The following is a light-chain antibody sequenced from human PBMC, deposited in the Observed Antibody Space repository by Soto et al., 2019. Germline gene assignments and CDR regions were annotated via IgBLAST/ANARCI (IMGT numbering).Light chain of an antibody. CDR2: GVK. CDR3: SSYTTSYFYV. J-gene: IGLJ1*01. V-gene: IGLV2-14*01. CDR1: GRDIGAYDY. Sequence: QSVLTQPASVSGSPGQSITISCTGSGRDIGAYDYVSWYQQHPGKAPKLLIYGVKNRPSGVSYRFSASKSAFTASLTISGLQDEDEAHYYCSSYTTSYFYVFGPGTKLTVL.